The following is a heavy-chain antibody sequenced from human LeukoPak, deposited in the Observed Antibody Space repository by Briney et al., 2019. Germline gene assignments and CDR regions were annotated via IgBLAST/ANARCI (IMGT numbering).Heavy chain of an antibody. V-gene: IGHV5-51*01. Sequence: GESLKISCKASGYSFTSFWIGWVRQMPGKGLEWMGIVYPGDSDTRYSPSFQDQVTISADKSVSTAYLQWYSLKAADSATYYCARRRDYYDSSGSGLDYWGQGTLVTVSS. J-gene: IGHJ4*02. CDR2: VYPGDSDT. D-gene: IGHD3-22*01. CDR3: ARRRDYYDSSGSGLDY. CDR1: GYSFTSFW.